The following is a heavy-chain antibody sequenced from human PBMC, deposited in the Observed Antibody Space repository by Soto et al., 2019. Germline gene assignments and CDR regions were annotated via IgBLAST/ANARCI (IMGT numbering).Heavy chain of an antibody. CDR3: ARGPESRSTAYFDY. J-gene: IGHJ4*02. CDR2: ISAYTGNT. V-gene: IGHV1-18*01. Sequence: QVQLVQSGGEVKKPGASVKVSCKASGFPFTDYGITWVRQAPGQGLEWMGWISAYTGNTNYAQKVQGRVTMSTDTSTSTAYVELRSLRSDDTAVYYCARGPESRSTAYFDYWGQGTLVTVSS. D-gene: IGHD2-2*01. CDR1: GFPFTDYG.